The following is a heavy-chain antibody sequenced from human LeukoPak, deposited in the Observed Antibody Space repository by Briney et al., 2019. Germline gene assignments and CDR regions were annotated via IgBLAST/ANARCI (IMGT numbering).Heavy chain of an antibody. D-gene: IGHD6-19*01. CDR2: IKQDGSEK. CDR1: GFTFSSYW. V-gene: IGHV3-7*01. Sequence: GGSPRLSCAASGFTFSSYWMSWVRQAPGKGLEWVANIKQDGSEKYYVDSVKGRFTISRDNAKNSLYLQMNSLRAEDTAVYYCAREGESSGMSWFDPWGQGTLVTVSS. CDR3: AREGESSGMSWFDP. J-gene: IGHJ5*02.